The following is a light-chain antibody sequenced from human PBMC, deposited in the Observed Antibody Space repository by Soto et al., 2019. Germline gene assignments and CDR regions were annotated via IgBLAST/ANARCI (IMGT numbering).Light chain of an antibody. CDR3: SSYTGSNTYV. CDR2: DVT. Sequence: QSALTQPASVSGSPGQSITISCTGTSSDVGGHNYVSWYQQHPGKAPKLLIYDVTNRPSGVSNRFSGAKSGNTASLTISWLQAEDEADYYCSSYTGSNTYVFGTGTKLTVL. J-gene: IGLJ1*01. V-gene: IGLV2-14*03. CDR1: SSDVGGHNY.